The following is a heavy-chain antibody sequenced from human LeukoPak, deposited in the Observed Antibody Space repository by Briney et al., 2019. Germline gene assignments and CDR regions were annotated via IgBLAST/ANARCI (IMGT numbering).Heavy chain of an antibody. CDR1: GFTFSSYA. CDR2: ISSNGGST. V-gene: IGHV3-64D*06. CDR3: ARDRVGLLQPPGFDY. J-gene: IGHJ4*02. Sequence: PGGSLRLSCSASGFTFSSYAMHWVRQAPGKGLEYVSAISSNGGSTYYADSVKGRFTISRDNSKNTLYLQMSSLRAEDTAVYYCARDRVGLLQPPGFDYWGQGTLVTVSS. D-gene: IGHD2-21*01.